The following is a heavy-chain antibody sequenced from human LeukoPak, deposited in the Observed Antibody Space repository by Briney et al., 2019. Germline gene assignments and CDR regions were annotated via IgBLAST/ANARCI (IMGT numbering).Heavy chain of an antibody. Sequence: ASVKVSCKASGYTFTGYYMHWVRQAPGQGLEWMGWINPNSGSTNYAQKFQGRVTMTRDTSISTAYMELSRLRSDDTAVYYCARPYCSSTSCYGWFDPWGQGTLVTVSS. V-gene: IGHV1-2*02. CDR2: INPNSGST. D-gene: IGHD2-2*01. J-gene: IGHJ5*02. CDR3: ARPYCSSTSCYGWFDP. CDR1: GYTFTGYY.